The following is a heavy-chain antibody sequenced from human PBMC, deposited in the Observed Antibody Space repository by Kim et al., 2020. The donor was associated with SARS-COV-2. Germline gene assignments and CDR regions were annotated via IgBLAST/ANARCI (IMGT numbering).Heavy chain of an antibody. Sequence: GGSLRLSCAASGFTFSSYGMHWVRQAPGKGLEWVAVIWYDGSNKYYADSVKGRFTISRDNSKNTLYLQMNSLRAEDTAVYYCARDRNFWSGYYTLFDYWGQGTLVTVSS. CDR3: ARDRNFWSGYYTLFDY. CDR1: GFTFSSYG. V-gene: IGHV3-33*01. CDR2: IWYDGSNK. J-gene: IGHJ4*02. D-gene: IGHD3-3*01.